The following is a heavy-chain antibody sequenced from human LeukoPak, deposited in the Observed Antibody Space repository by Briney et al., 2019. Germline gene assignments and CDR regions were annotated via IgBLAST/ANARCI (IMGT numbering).Heavy chain of an antibody. CDR1: GGSISSGGYS. Sequence: PSQTLSLTCAVSGGSISSGGYSWSWIRQPPGKGLEWIGYIYHSGSTYYNPSLKSRVTISVDRSKNQFSLKLSSVTAADTAVYYCANANYDILTGYSFQFDYWGQGTLVTVSS. D-gene: IGHD3-9*01. CDR2: IYHSGST. J-gene: IGHJ4*02. V-gene: IGHV4-30-2*01. CDR3: ANANYDILTGYSFQFDY.